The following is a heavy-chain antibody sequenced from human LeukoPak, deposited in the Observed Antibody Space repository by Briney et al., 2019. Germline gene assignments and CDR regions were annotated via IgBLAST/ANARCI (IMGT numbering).Heavy chain of an antibody. CDR2: MNPNSGNT. Sequence: SVKVSCKASVYTFTNYDINSVRQATAQGLEWMGWMNPNSGNTDYAQKFQDRVTMTRNTSISTAYIELSNLTAWYTHVYYCGRGPENPPSLRSSGYAFDIWGQGTMVTVSS. V-gene: IGHV1-8*01. CDR1: VYTFTNYD. J-gene: IGHJ3*02. D-gene: IGHD3-22*01. CDR3: GRGPENPPSLRSSGYAFDI.